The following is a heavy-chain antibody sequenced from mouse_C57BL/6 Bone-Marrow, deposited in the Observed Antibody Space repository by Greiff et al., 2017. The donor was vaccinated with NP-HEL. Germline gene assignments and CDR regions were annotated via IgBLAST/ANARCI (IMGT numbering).Heavy chain of an antibody. J-gene: IGHJ3*01. CDR2: IYPGSGNT. CDR3: ARDGSSPPWFAY. CDR1: GYTFTDYY. D-gene: IGHD1-1*01. V-gene: IGHV1-76*01. Sequence: VQLQQSGAELVRPGASVKLSCKASGYTFTDYYINWVKQRPGQGLEWIARIYPGSGNTYYNEKFKGKATLTAEKSSSTAYMQLSSLTSEDSAVYFCARDGSSPPWFAYWGQGTLVTVSA.